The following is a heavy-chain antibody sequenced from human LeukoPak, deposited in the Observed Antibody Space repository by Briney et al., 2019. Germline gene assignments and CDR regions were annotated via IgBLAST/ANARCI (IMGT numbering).Heavy chain of an antibody. CDR2: FIPIFGPA. CDR1: VGSFSGYA. D-gene: IGHD3-9*01. V-gene: IGHV1-69*13. Sequence: ASVKVSCKASVGSFSGYAISWVRQAPGPGLEWMGGFIPIFGPAHYAQKFPGRLSITADESTSTAYMELSSLRSEDTAVYYCARIGRSYYDILAGFSDYWGQGTLVTVSS. J-gene: IGHJ4*02. CDR3: ARIGRSYYDILAGFSDY.